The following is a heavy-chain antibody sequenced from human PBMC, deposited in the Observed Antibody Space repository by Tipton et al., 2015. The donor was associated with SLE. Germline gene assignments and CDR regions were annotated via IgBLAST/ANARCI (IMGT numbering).Heavy chain of an antibody. D-gene: IGHD3-22*01. CDR2: INHSGGT. CDR3: AKDYFDSSGYYYTFAM. CDR1: GGFVSGYY. Sequence: TLSLTCAVYGGFVSGYYWSWIRQPPGKGLEWIAEINHSGGTNYNPSLKSRVTISMDTSKNQFSLRLTSVSAADTAVYYCAKDYFDSSGYYYTFAMWGQGTLVTVSS. V-gene: IGHV4-34*01. J-gene: IGHJ3*02.